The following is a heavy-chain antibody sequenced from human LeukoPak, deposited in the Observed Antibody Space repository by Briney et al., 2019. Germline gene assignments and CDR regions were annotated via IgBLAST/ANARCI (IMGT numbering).Heavy chain of an antibody. CDR2: IWYDGSND. Sequence: PGGSLRLSCAASGFTFSGYGMHWFRQAPGKGLEWVAVIWYDGSNDDYADSVKGRFTISRDNSKNTLYLQMNSLRAEDTAMYYCARSIPRYDGSAYYPDYWGQGTLVTVSS. CDR1: GFTFSGYG. V-gene: IGHV3-33*01. J-gene: IGHJ4*02. D-gene: IGHD3-22*01. CDR3: ARSIPRYDGSAYYPDY.